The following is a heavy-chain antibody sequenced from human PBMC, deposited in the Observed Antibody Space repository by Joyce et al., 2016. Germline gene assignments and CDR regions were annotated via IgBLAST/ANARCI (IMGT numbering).Heavy chain of an antibody. J-gene: IGHJ4*02. CDR3: ARDGRSSGGDY. Sequence: EVQLVQSGGGLVQTGGSLRLSCAGSGFIFRKYGINWIRQAPGKGVEWVSYIGSRGDVKQYADSVEGRFTIARDNGKNSLYLQMNRLRVEDTAVYYCARDGRSSGGDYWGQGNLVTVSS. V-gene: IGHV3-48*01. CDR1: GFIFRKYG. D-gene: IGHD6-19*01. CDR2: IGSRGDVK.